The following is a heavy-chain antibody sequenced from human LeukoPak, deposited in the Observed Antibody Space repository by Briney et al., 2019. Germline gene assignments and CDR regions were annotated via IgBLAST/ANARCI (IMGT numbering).Heavy chain of an antibody. V-gene: IGHV3-23*01. CDR2: ISNSGDST. CDR1: GFTFTTYA. CDR3: ARDGARGAAAGTRGDY. D-gene: IGHD6-13*01. Sequence: GASLRLSCAASGFTFTTYAMSWVRQAPGRGLEWASVISNSGDSTYYADSVKGRFTISRDNSKSTLFLQMSSLRAEDTAIYYCARDGARGAAAGTRGDYWGQGTLVTVSS. J-gene: IGHJ4*02.